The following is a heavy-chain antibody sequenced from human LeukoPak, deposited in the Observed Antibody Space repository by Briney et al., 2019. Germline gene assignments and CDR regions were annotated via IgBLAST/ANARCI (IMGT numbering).Heavy chain of an antibody. J-gene: IGHJ4*02. CDR2: ISASGDST. D-gene: IGHD3-10*01. V-gene: IGHV3-23*01. Sequence: GGSLRLSCEASGFTFSSYAMSWVRQAPGKGLEWVTAISASGDSTFYVDSVKGRFTISRDNAKNSLYLQMNSLRAEDTAVYYCARGRNDYGSGSYYQIYPFDYWGQGTLVTVSS. CDR1: GFTFSSYA. CDR3: ARGRNDYGSGSYYQIYPFDY.